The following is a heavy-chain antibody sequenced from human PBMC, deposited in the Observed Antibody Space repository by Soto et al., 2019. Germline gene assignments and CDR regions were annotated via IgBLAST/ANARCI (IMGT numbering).Heavy chain of an antibody. Sequence: HPGGSLRLSCAASGFTVSSNYMSWVRQAPGKGLEWVSVIYSGGSTYYADSVKGRFTISRDNSKNTLYLQMNSLRAEDTAVYYCARDLGAYCGGDCYSQVNYGMDVWGQGTTVTVSS. CDR2: IYSGGST. D-gene: IGHD2-21*02. CDR1: GFTVSSNY. CDR3: ARDLGAYCGGDCYSQVNYGMDV. V-gene: IGHV3-66*01. J-gene: IGHJ6*02.